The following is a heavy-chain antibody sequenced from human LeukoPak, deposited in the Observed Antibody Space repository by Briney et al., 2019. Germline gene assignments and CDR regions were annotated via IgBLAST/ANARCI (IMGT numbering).Heavy chain of an antibody. CDR2: IYTSGST. CDR1: GGSISSGSYY. J-gene: IGHJ6*03. D-gene: IGHD3-10*01. Sequence: SQTLSLTCTVSGGSISSGSYYWSWIRQPAGKGLEWIGRIYTSGSTNYNPSLKSRVTISVDTSKNQFSLKLSSVTAADTAVYYCARAQPEAWFGELIYYYYYMDVWGKGTTVTVSS. V-gene: IGHV4-61*02. CDR3: ARAQPEAWFGELIYYYYYMDV.